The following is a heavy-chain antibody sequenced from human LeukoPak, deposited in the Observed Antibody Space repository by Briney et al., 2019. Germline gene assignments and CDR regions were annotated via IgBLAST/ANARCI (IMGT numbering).Heavy chain of an antibody. V-gene: IGHV4-39*07. CDR1: GGSISSSSYY. Sequence: PSETLSLTCTVSGGSISSSSYYWGWIRQPPGKGLEWIGSIYYSGSTYYNPSLKSRVTISVDPSKNQFSLKLSSVTAADTAVYYCASYSTVNDAFDIWGQGTMVTVSS. D-gene: IGHD4-11*01. J-gene: IGHJ3*02. CDR3: ASYSTVNDAFDI. CDR2: IYYSGST.